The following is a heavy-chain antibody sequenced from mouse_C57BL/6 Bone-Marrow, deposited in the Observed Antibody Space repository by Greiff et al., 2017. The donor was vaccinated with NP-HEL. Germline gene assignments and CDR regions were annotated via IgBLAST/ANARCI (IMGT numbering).Heavy chain of an antibody. Sequence: EVQRVESGGGLVQPGGSLKLSCAASGFTFSDYGMAWVRQAPRKGPAWVAFISNLAYSIYYADTVTGRFTISRENAKNTLYLEMSSLRSEDTAMYDCARASMMAKRGYWYFDVWGTGTTVTVSS. J-gene: IGHJ1*03. CDR2: ISNLAYSI. CDR3: ARASMMAKRGYWYFDV. CDR1: GFTFSDYG. D-gene: IGHD2-3*01. V-gene: IGHV5-15*01.